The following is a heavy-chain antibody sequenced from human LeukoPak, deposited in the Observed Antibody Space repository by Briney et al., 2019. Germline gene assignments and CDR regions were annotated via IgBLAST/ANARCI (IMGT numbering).Heavy chain of an antibody. Sequence: PGRALQPSCAASGFTFISYSMHRGRQAPGKGLEWVAVIWYDGSNKYYADSVKGRFTISRDNSKNTLYLQMNSLRAEDTAVYYCARERRDYWGQGTLVTVSS. J-gene: IGHJ4*02. CDR3: ARERRDY. V-gene: IGHV3-33*01. CDR2: IWYDGSNK. CDR1: GFTFISYS.